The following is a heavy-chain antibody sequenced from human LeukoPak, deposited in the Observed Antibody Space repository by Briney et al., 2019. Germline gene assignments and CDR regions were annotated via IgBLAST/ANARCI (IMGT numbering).Heavy chain of an antibody. CDR3: KSGGAAPGSFDY. CDR1: GFTFTSYW. Sequence: GGSLRLSCAASGFTFTSYWMSWMRQAPGKGLQWVANIKHDGSEQYYVDSVKGRFTISRDNAKNSLFLQMNSLGVEDTAVYYCKSGGAAPGSFDYWGQGALVTVSS. V-gene: IGHV3-7*01. D-gene: IGHD1-26*01. CDR2: IKHDGSEQ. J-gene: IGHJ4*02.